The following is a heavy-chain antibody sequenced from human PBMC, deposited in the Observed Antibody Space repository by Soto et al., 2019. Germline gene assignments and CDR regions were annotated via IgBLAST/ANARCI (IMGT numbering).Heavy chain of an antibody. CDR1: GFSLSTSGVG. D-gene: IGHD3-22*01. V-gene: IGHV2-5*02. Sequence: QITLKESGPTLVKPTQTLTLTCTFSGFSLSTSGVGVGWIRQPPGKALEWLALIYWDDDKRYSPSLKSRLTITKDPSKNQVVLTMPNMDPVDTATYNCAHRSAYYYSWGYWGQGTLVTVSS. CDR3: AHRSAYYYSWGY. CDR2: IYWDDDK. J-gene: IGHJ4*02.